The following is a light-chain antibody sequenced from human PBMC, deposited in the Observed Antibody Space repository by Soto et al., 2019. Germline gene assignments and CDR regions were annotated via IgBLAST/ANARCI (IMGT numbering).Light chain of an antibody. CDR2: DAS. Sequence: DIQMTQSPFTLSASVGDRVTITCRASQTISSWLAWYQQIPGKAPKLLIYDASNLDSGVPSRFGGSGSGTEFPLTISSLPADDFEVYYYQHYDYYWTFGQGTKVEIK. J-gene: IGKJ1*01. CDR3: QHYDYYWT. V-gene: IGKV1-5*01. CDR1: QTISSW.